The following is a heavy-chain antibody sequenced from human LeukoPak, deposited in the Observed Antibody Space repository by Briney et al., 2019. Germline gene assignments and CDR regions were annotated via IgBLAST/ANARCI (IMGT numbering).Heavy chain of an antibody. V-gene: IGHV3-23*01. Sequence: GGSLRLSCAASGFTFSSYAMSWVRQAPGKGLEWVSAMSGSGGSTYYADSVKGRFTISRDNSKNTLYLQMNSLRAEDTAVYYCAKSFIVVVPAANLYFDYWGQGTLVTVSS. CDR3: AKSFIVVVPAANLYFDY. CDR1: GFTFSSYA. D-gene: IGHD2-2*01. J-gene: IGHJ4*02. CDR2: MSGSGGST.